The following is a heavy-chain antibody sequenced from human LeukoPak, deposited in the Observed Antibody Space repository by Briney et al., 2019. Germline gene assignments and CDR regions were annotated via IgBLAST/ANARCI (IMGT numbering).Heavy chain of an antibody. CDR2: IYYSGST. D-gene: IGHD1-26*01. V-gene: IGHV4-59*11. J-gene: IGHJ4*02. CDR1: GGSISSHY. CDR3: ARKREGPTTGIDS. Sequence: SETLSLTCTVSGGSISSHYWSWIRQPPGKGLEWIGYIYYSGSTNYNPSLKSRVTISVDTSKNQFSLKLTSVTAADTAVYYCARKREGPTTGIDSWGQGTLVTVSS.